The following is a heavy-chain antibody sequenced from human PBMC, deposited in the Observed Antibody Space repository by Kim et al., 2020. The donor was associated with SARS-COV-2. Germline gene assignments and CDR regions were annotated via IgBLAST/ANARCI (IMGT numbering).Heavy chain of an antibody. CDR3: ARGANTLSAFDL. CDR2: T. J-gene: IGHJ3*01. V-gene: IGHV1-2*02. Sequence: TKYAARFQGRVTMARDTSISTVYMELSRLKSADTAVYYCARGANTLSAFDLWGQGTMVTVSS.